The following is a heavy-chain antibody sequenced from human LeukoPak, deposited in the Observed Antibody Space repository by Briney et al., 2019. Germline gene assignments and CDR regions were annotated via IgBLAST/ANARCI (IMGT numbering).Heavy chain of an antibody. CDR2: IYYSGST. J-gene: IGHJ3*02. D-gene: IGHD3-9*01. CDR3: ARVGSDILTGYGAFDI. Sequence: SETLSLTCTVSGVSISSGGYYWSWIRQRPGKGLEWIGYIYYSGSTYYNPSLKSRVTISVDTSKNQFSLKLSSVTAADTAVYYCARVGSDILTGYGAFDIWGQGTMVTASS. V-gene: IGHV4-31*03. CDR1: GVSISSGGYY.